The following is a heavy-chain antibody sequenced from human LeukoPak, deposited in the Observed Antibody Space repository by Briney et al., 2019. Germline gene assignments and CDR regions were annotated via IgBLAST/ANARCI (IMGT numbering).Heavy chain of an antibody. CDR1: GLTFSSYE. Sequence: PGASLRLSCAASGLTFSSYEMHSVRQPTGKGLEWVTAIATAGDTYYPASVKGRFTLSRENANNSLYRQMNSPRPGDTAVYYCAREDRGIHYDILTGYPYYYYYMDVWGKGTTVTVSS. CDR2: IATAGDT. D-gene: IGHD3-9*01. V-gene: IGHV3-13*01. J-gene: IGHJ6*03. CDR3: AREDRGIHYDILTGYPYYYYYMDV.